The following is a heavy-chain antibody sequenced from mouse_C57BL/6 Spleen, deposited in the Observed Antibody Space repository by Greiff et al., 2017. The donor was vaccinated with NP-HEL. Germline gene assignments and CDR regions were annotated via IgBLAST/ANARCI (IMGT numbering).Heavy chain of an antibody. Sequence: EVQGVESGGGLVQPKGSLKLSCAASGFTFNTYAMHWVRQAPGKGLEWVARIRSKSSNYAPYYADSVKDRFTISREDSQSMLYLQMNNLKTEDTAMYYCVRDAWLLREGAMDYWGQGTSVTVSS. J-gene: IGHJ4*01. D-gene: IGHD2-3*01. V-gene: IGHV10-3*01. CDR1: GFTFNTYA. CDR3: VRDAWLLREGAMDY. CDR2: IRSKSSNYAP.